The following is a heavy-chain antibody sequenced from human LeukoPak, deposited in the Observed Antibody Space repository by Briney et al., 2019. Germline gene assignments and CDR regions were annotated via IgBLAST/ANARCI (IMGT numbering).Heavy chain of an antibody. CDR2: VSTSGVGT. CDR1: GFTFSRFA. CDR3: AKSFSTYYYDSSGYLGDAFDI. V-gene: IGHV3-23*01. Sequence: PGGSLRLSCAASGFTFSRFAMSWIRQAPGKGLEWVSSVSTSGVGTYYADSVKGRFTISRDNSKNTLYLQMNSLRAEDTAVYYCAKSFSTYYYDSSGYLGDAFDIWGQGTMVTVSS. D-gene: IGHD3-22*01. J-gene: IGHJ3*02.